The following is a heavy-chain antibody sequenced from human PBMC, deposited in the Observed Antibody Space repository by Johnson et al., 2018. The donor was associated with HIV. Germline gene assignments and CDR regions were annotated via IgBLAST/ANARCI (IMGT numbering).Heavy chain of an antibody. CDR1: GFTFSGSA. D-gene: IGHD3-10*01. CDR2: IRSKANSYAT. J-gene: IGHJ3*02. V-gene: IGHV3-73*01. Sequence: MLLVESGGGLVQPGGSLKLSCAASGFTFSGSAMHWVRQASGKGLEWVGRIRSKANSYATAYAASVKGRFTISRDDSKNTAYLQMNSLKTEDTAVYYCARERGSGITMVRGVIQPAFDIWGQGTMVTVSS. CDR3: ARERGSGITMVRGVIQPAFDI.